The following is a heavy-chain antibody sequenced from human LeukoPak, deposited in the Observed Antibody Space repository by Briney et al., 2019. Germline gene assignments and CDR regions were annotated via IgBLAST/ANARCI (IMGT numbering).Heavy chain of an antibody. Sequence: GGSLRLSCAASGFTFSSYAMNWVRQAPGKGLEWVSGISGSGDSTYYADSVKGRFTISRDNSKNTLYLQMNSLRAEDTAVYYCAKDFSYGGNSVAFDIWGQGTMVTVSS. CDR3: AKDFSYGGNSVAFDI. J-gene: IGHJ3*02. CDR1: GFTFSSYA. V-gene: IGHV3-23*01. D-gene: IGHD4-23*01. CDR2: ISGSGDST.